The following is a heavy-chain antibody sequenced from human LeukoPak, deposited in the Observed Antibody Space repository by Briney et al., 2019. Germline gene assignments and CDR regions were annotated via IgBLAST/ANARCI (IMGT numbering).Heavy chain of an antibody. CDR2: ISYDGSNK. CDR3: AAYYYGSGSYYNAPGY. V-gene: IGHV3-30*03. CDR1: GFTFSSYT. J-gene: IGHJ4*02. Sequence: GGSLRLSCAASGFTFSSYTMNWVRQAPGKGLEWVAVISYDGSNKYYADSVKGRFTISRDNSKNTLYLQMNSLRAEDTAVYYCAAYYYGSGSYYNAPGYWGQGTLVTVSS. D-gene: IGHD3-10*01.